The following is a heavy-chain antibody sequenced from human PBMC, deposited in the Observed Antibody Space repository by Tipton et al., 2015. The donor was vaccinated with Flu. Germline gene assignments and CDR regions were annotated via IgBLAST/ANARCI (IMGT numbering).Heavy chain of an antibody. CDR2: ISHSGRT. Sequence: GLVKPSETLSLICTVSDYSISSGYYWGWIRQPPGKGLEWIGCISHSGRTYYNPSLKSRVTISLDTAKNQFSQRLTSVTAADTAVYYCARDRSYWGQGTLVTVSS. CDR1: DYSISSGYY. CDR3: ARDRSY. V-gene: IGHV4-38-2*02. J-gene: IGHJ4*02.